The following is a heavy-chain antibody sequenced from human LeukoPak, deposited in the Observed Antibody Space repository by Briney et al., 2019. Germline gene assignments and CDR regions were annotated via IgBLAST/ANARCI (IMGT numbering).Heavy chain of an antibody. D-gene: IGHD6-19*01. V-gene: IGHV4-39*07. Sequence: SETLSLTCTVSGGSISSSSYYWGWIRQPPGKGLEWIGSIYYSGSTYYNPSLKSRVTISVDTSKNQFSLKLSSVTAADTAVYYCARRTDRGGYSSGWYDYFDYWGQGTLVTVSS. CDR3: ARRTDRGGYSSGWYDYFDY. J-gene: IGHJ4*02. CDR1: GGSISSSSYY. CDR2: IYYSGST.